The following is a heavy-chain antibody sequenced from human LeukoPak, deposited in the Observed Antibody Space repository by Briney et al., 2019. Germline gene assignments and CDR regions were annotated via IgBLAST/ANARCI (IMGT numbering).Heavy chain of an antibody. V-gene: IGHV3-49*04. J-gene: IGHJ3*02. Sequence: GGSLRLSCVASGLSVSNNYMSWVRQAPGKGLEWVGFIRSKAYGGTTEYAASVKGRFTISRDDSKSIAYLQMNSLKTEDTAVYYCTREVVTALGAADAFDIWGQGTMVTVSS. D-gene: IGHD2-21*02. CDR1: GLSVSNNY. CDR3: TREVVTALGAADAFDI. CDR2: IRSKAYGGTT.